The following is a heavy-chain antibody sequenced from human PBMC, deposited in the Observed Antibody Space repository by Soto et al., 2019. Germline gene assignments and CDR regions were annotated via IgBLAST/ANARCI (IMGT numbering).Heavy chain of an antibody. CDR2: IYFSGTT. CDR1: GGSITSRGCY. V-gene: IGHV4-31*03. Sequence: PSETLSLTCTVSGGSITSRGCYWSWIRQLPGRGLEWIGYIYFSGTTYYNPSLRSRLSISVDTSKNQFSLKLSSVTAADTAMYYCTRVSSSSWYRGPFDYWGQGTLVTVSS. J-gene: IGHJ4*02. CDR3: TRVSSSSWYRGPFDY. D-gene: IGHD6-13*01.